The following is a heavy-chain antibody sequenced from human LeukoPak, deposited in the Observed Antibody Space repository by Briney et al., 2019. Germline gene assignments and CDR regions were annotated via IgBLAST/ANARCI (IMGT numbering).Heavy chain of an antibody. D-gene: IGHD3-22*01. J-gene: IGHJ3*02. Sequence: SETLALTCTVSGDSISSYYWSWIRQPAGKGLEWIGRIYTSGSTNYNPSLKSRVTMSVDTSKNQFSLKLSSVTAADTAVYYCARVGSGYPSDAFDIWGQGTMVTVSS. CDR2: IYTSGST. CDR1: GDSISSYY. V-gene: IGHV4-4*07. CDR3: ARVGSGYPSDAFDI.